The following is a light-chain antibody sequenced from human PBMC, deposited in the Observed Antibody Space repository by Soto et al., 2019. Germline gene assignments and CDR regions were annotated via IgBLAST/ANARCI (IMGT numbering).Light chain of an antibody. CDR1: SSNIGSYP. Sequence: QSALTQSPSASGTPGQRVTISCYGSSSNIGSYPVYWYQQLPGTAPKLLINSDGQRPSGVPDRFSASKSGTSASLAISGLRSEDEADYYCAAWDASLSGHVFGAGTKVTVL. V-gene: IGLV1-47*02. CDR3: AAWDASLSGHV. J-gene: IGLJ1*01. CDR2: SDG.